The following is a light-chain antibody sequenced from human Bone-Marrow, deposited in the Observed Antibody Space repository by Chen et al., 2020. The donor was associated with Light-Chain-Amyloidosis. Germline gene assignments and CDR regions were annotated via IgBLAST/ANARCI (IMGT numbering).Light chain of an antibody. V-gene: IGLV3-21*02. CDR2: DDS. Sequence: SYVLTQPSSVSVAPAQTATLACGGNNIGSTSVHWYQQTPGQAPLLVVYDDSDRPSGIPERLSGYNSGNTATLTISRVEAGDEADYYCQVWDRSSDRPVFGGGTKLTVL. J-gene: IGLJ3*02. CDR3: QVWDRSSDRPV. CDR1: NIGSTS.